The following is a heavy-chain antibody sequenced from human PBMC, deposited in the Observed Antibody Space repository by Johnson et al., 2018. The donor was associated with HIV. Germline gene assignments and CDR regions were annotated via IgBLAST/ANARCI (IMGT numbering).Heavy chain of an antibody. CDR1: GFTFSSYW. CDR3: ARARAYGGDDDAFDS. V-gene: IGHV3-7*05. Sequence: VQLVESGGGLVQPGGSLRLSCAASGFTFSSYWMSWVRQAPGKGLEWVANIKQDGSEKYYVDSVKGRFTISRDNAKNSLYLQMNSLRAEDTAVYYCARARAYGGDDDAFDSWGQGTMGTVSS. CDR2: IKQDGSEK. J-gene: IGHJ3*02. D-gene: IGHD5-12*01.